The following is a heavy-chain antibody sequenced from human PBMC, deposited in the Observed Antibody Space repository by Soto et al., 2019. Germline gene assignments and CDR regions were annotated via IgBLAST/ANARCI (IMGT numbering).Heavy chain of an antibody. Sequence: QLQLQESGPGLVKPSETLSLTCTVSGGSIRSSNYYWAWVRQPPGKGLGWIANIYYSGDTYFHPSLRNRLTVSVDTSKNQFSLKLSSLTAADTAMYYCASLQVPGNFDYWGQGTLVTVSS. J-gene: IGHJ4*02. CDR2: IYYSGDT. D-gene: IGHD6-13*01. CDR3: ASLQVPGNFDY. V-gene: IGHV4-39*01. CDR1: GGSIRSSNYY.